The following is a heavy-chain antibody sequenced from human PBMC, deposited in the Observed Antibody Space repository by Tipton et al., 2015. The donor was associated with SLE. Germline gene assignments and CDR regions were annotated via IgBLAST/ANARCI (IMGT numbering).Heavy chain of an antibody. D-gene: IGHD1-1*01. J-gene: IGHJ4*02. CDR2: ISWNGDST. V-gene: IGHV3-9*01. Sequence: SLRLSCAVSGFTFDDSVHDSAMHWVRQVPGKGLEWVSGISWNGDSTHYADSVKGRFIISRNNARKSLFLQMNSLRPEDTALYYCVKDMDSFGSKSTLEYWGQGPLVSVSS. CDR1: GFTFDDSVHDSA. CDR3: VKDMDSFGSKSTLEY.